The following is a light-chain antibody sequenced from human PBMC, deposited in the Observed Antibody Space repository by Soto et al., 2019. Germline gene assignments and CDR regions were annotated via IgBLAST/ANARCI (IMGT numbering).Light chain of an antibody. J-gene: IGLJ2*01. CDR3: CSYAGTTVT. CDR1: SSNIGNYNP. CDR2: DDT. V-gene: IGLV2-23*01. Sequence: QSALTQPASVSGSPGQSITISCSGTSSNIGNYNPVSWYQHHPGKAPKLIIYDDTKRPSGVSNRFSGSKSGNTASLTISGLQAEDEADYHCCSYAGTTVTFGGGTKVTVL.